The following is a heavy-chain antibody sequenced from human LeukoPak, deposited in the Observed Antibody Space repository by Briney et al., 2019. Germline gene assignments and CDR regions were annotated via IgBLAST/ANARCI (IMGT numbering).Heavy chain of an antibody. CDR3: ATIAAAGGGSFDY. V-gene: IGHV4-34*01. CDR2: MYHSGST. Sequence: SETLSLTCAVYGGSFSGYYWSWIRQPPGKGLEWIGSMYHSGSTFYNPSLKSRVTISMDTSKNQFSLKLSSVTAADTAVYYCATIAAAGGGSFDYWGQGTLVTVSS. CDR1: GGSFSGYY. D-gene: IGHD6-13*01. J-gene: IGHJ4*02.